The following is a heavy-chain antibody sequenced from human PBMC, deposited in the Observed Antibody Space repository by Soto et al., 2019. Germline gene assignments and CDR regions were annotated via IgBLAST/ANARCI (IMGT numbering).Heavy chain of an antibody. Sequence: ISCKTSGYTFTDHYVHWVGQAPGQGLEWLGWINPFSGGAKYPQRFKDKVSMTADTSISTVYMYLTSLTSDDTAIYYCARSSGTYSLGFWGQGTLVTVS. CDR2: INPFSGGA. D-gene: IGHD3-10*01. CDR1: GYTFTDHY. J-gene: IGHJ4*02. V-gene: IGHV1-2*02. CDR3: ARSSGTYSLGF.